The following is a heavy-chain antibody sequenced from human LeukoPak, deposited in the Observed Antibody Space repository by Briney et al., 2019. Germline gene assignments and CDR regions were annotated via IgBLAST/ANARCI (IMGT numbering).Heavy chain of an antibody. J-gene: IGHJ4*02. CDR3: ATFIWFGELFDDY. Sequence: PGGSLRLSCAASGFTFSTYGMNWVRQAPGKGLEWVSYISSSTTIIYYASSVKGRFTISRDNVKNSLYLQMNSLRAEDTTVYYCATFIWFGELFDDYWGQGTLVTVSS. CDR2: ISSSTTII. D-gene: IGHD3-10*01. CDR1: GFTFSTYG. V-gene: IGHV3-48*01.